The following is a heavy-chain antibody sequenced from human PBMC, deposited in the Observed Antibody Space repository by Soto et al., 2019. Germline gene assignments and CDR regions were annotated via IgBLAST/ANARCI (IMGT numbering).Heavy chain of an antibody. V-gene: IGHV3-74*01. J-gene: IGHJ4*02. CDR3: VLVTGFGLRDSGEIFDL. CDR1: GFTFSSYW. CDR2: IKSDGSNK. D-gene: IGHD3-10*01. Sequence: GGSLRLSCVASGFTFSSYWMHWVRQAPGKGLVWVAIIKSDGSNKNYGDSVKGRFTISRDNSKNTLYLQMNNLKTEDTAVYFCVLVTGFGLRDSGEIFDLWGQGTLVTVS.